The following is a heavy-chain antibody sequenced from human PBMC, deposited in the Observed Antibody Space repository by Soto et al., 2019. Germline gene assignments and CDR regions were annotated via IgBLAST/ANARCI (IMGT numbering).Heavy chain of an antibody. V-gene: IGHV1-18*01. Sequence: TSVKVCCKDSGYTINSYCMRWVRQAPGQGLEWMGWISAYNGNTNYAQKLQGRVTMTTDTSTSTAYMELRSLRSDDTAVYYCARDLRPTWFDPWGQGTLVTVSS. CDR1: GYTINSYC. CDR3: ARDLRPTWFDP. CDR2: ISAYNGNT. J-gene: IGHJ5*02.